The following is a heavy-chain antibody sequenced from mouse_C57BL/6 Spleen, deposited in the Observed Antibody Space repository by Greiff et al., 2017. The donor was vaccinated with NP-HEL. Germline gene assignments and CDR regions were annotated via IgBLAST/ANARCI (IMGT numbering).Heavy chain of an antibody. CDR1: GFTFSDAW. CDR3: TRIRSYYFDY. CDR2: IRNKANNHAT. Sequence: EVKVEESGGGLVQPGGSMKLSCAASGFTFSDAWMDWVRQSPEKGLEWVAEIRNKANNHATYYAESVKGRFTISRDDSKSSVYLQMNSLKAEDTGIYYCTRIRSYYFDYWGQGTTLTVSS. V-gene: IGHV6-6*01. J-gene: IGHJ2*01.